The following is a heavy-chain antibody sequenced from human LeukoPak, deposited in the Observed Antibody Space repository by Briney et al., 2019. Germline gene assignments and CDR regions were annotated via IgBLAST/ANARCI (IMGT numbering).Heavy chain of an antibody. Sequence: GGSLRLSCAASGFTFSVYYMSWIRQAPGKGLEWVSYISSSGSTIYYADSVKGRFTISRDNAKNPLYLQMNSLRAEDTAVYYCAREYSTGWYDYWGQGTLVTVSS. CDR1: GFTFSVYY. D-gene: IGHD6-19*01. V-gene: IGHV3-11*01. CDR3: AREYSTGWYDY. CDR2: ISSSGSTI. J-gene: IGHJ4*02.